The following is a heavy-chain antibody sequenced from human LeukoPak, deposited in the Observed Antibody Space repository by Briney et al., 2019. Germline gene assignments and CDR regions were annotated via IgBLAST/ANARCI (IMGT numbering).Heavy chain of an antibody. Sequence: SETLSLTCTVSRGSLSSYYWRWIRQPPGKGLEWIGYIYYSGSTNYNPSLKSRVTISVDTSKNQFSLNLSSVTAADTAVYYCARHAPAGGGWFDYWGQGTLVTVSS. CDR2: IYYSGST. V-gene: IGHV4-59*08. CDR1: RGSLSSYY. CDR3: ARHAPAGGGWFDY. D-gene: IGHD1-1*01. J-gene: IGHJ4*02.